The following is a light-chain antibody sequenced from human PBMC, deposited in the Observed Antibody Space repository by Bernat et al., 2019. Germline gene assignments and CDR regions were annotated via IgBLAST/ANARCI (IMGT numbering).Light chain of an antibody. J-gene: IGKJ2*01. CDR3: MQGTHWPNT. CDR2: QVS. V-gene: IGKV2-30*02. Sequence: DAVLTQSPLSLPVTLGQPASISCRSSQSLVHSDGNTHLNLFQQRPGQSPRRLIYQVSNRDSGVPDRISGSESGTDFTLKISRVEAEDVGIYSCMQGTHWPNTVGQGTKLEIK. CDR1: QSLVHSDGNTH.